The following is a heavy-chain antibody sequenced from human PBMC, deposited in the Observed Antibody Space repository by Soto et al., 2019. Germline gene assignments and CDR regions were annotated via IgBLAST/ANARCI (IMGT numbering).Heavy chain of an antibody. Sequence: GASVKVSCKASGYTFTSYGISWVRQAPGQGLEWMGWISAYNGNTNYAQKLQGRVTMTTDTSTSTAYMELRSLRSDDTAVYYCARGVAAAGTGYYYYGMDVWGQGTTVTVSS. CDR1: GYTFTSYG. CDR2: ISAYNGNT. CDR3: ARGVAAAGTGYYYYGMDV. V-gene: IGHV1-18*01. J-gene: IGHJ6*02. D-gene: IGHD6-13*01.